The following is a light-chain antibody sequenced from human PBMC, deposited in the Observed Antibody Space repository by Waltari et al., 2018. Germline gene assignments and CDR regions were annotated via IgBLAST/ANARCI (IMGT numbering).Light chain of an antibody. Sequence: SYELTQSPSVSVSPGQKASLTCPGEKLVNKTSFWYQVKPGQSPVLVIYQDTKRPSGIPERFSGSNSGNTATLTVSGTQAMDEADYFCQAWDSNTAWVFGGGTKLTVL. J-gene: IGLJ3*02. CDR2: QDT. CDR3: QAWDSNTAWV. CDR1: KLVNKT. V-gene: IGLV3-1*01.